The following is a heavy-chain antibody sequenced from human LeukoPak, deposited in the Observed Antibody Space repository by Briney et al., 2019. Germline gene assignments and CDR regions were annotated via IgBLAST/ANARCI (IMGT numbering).Heavy chain of an antibody. CDR3: ARSKTGLDY. J-gene: IGHJ4*02. Sequence: ASVTVSCKASGYTCTVYYMHWVRQTLGQGLEWMGWINRNSGGTNYAEKFQCRVTMTRDTSISTAYMELSRLRSDDTAVYHCARSKTGLDYCGQGTLLTVSS. D-gene: IGHD1-14*01. CDR2: INRNSGGT. CDR1: GYTCTVYY. V-gene: IGHV1-2*02.